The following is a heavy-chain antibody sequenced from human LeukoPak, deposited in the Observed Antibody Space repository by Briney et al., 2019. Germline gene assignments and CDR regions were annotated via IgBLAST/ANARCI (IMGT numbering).Heavy chain of an antibody. CDR1: GGSISSYY. CDR2: VFYSGST. V-gene: IGHV4-59*01. J-gene: IGHJ4*02. Sequence: SETLSLTCTVSGGSISSYYWSWIRQPPGKGLEWIAYVFYSGSTNYNPSLKSRVTISVDTSKNQFSLKLSSVTAADTAVYYCARKYSSGWYYFDYWGQGTLVTVSS. D-gene: IGHD6-19*01. CDR3: ARKYSSGWYYFDY.